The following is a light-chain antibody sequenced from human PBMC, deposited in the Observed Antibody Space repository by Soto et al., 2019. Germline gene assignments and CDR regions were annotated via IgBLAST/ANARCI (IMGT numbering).Light chain of an antibody. Sequence: DIQLTQYPSVLSASVGDPFTSTRMASQALSNYLAWYQQKPGKAPDLLIYAASSLQSGVPPRFSGSGSGTDFTLTISSLQPEDFATYYCQQNYSTFTWTFGQGTKVDIK. CDR1: QALSNY. CDR3: QQNYSTFTWT. J-gene: IGKJ1*01. CDR2: AAS. V-gene: IGKV1-39*01.